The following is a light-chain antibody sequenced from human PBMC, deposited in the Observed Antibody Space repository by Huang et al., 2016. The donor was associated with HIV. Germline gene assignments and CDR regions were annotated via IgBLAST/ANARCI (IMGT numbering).Light chain of an antibody. CDR2: GAS. CDR3: QHYDDPYT. V-gene: IGKV1-33*01. Sequence: DIQMTQSPSSLSASVGDRVTITCQASQDISNYLSWYQHKPGRAPKPLIFGASSLEKGVPTRFSESGSGTYFTLTIASLQPEDVATYYCQHYDDPYTFGQGTKLEIK. CDR1: QDISNY. J-gene: IGKJ2*01.